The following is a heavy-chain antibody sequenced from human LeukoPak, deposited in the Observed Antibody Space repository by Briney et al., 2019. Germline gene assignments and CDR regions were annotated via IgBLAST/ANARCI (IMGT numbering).Heavy chain of an antibody. J-gene: IGHJ4*02. CDR1: GGSFSGYY. CDR2: INHSGST. CDR3: ARQFDTRRGDSYDPAHFDH. Sequence: SETLSLTCAVYGGSFSGYYWSRIRQPPGKGLEWIGEINHSGSTNYNPSLKSRVTISVDTSKNYFSLELSSVTAADTANYCARQFDTRRGDSYDPAHFDHWGQGTLVTVSS. D-gene: IGHD5-18*01. V-gene: IGHV4-34*01.